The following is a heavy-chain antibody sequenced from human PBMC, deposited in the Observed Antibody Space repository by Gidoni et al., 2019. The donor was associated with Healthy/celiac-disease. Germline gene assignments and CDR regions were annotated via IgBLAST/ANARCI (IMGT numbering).Heavy chain of an antibody. V-gene: IGHV4-39*01. CDR1: GGSISSSRYY. CDR2: IYYSGST. Sequence: QLQLQASGPGLVKPSETLSLTCTVSGGSISSSRYYWGWIRQPPGKGLEWIGSIYYSGSTYYNPSLKSRVTISVDTSKNQFSLKLSSVTAADTAVYYCARLGAVAGFDYWGQGTLVTVSS. D-gene: IGHD6-19*01. CDR3: ARLGAVAGFDY. J-gene: IGHJ4*02.